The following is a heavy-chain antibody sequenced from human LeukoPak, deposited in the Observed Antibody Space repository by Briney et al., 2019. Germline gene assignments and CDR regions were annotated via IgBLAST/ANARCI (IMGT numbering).Heavy chain of an antibody. V-gene: IGHV3-7*01. D-gene: IGHD5-18*01. Sequence: GGSLRLSCAASGFTFSTYWMSWVRQAPGKGLEWVANIKEDGNRIYYVDSVKGRFTISRENAKNSLYLQMSSLRAEDTAVYYCARDIKGYGYGGQGTLVTVSS. CDR3: ARDIKGYGY. CDR2: IKEDGNRI. CDR1: GFTFSTYW. J-gene: IGHJ4*02.